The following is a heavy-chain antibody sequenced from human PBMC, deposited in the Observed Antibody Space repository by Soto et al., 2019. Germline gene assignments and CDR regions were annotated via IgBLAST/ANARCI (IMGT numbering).Heavy chain of an antibody. CDR1: GFSLRTYG. CDR3: AIDVVKAVAGSVDWFDP. Sequence: QVQLVESGGGVVQSGRSLTLSCAASGFSLRTYGMHWLRRAPGKGLEWVAFIWYDRTKKFYANSVKGRCTISKDNSNNILYLQMSGLRVEDTAVYYCAIDVVKAVAGSVDWFDPWGQGTLVTVSS. D-gene: IGHD6-19*01. V-gene: IGHV3-33*01. J-gene: IGHJ5*02. CDR2: IWYDRTKK.